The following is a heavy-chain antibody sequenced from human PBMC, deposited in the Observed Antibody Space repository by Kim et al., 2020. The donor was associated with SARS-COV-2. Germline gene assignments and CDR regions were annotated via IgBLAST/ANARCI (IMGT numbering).Heavy chain of an antibody. Sequence: SETLSLTCTVSGGSISSYDWSWIRQPPGQGLEWIGYICYSGSTNYNPYLKRRGTISIDTSKNQISLTLSLGTAADTAVYYCARQVRQWLESWGHACDIWG. V-gene: IGHV4-59*08. J-gene: IGHJ3*02. CDR1: GGSISSYD. CDR3: ARQVRQWLESWGHACDI. CDR2: ICYSGST. D-gene: IGHD6-19*01.